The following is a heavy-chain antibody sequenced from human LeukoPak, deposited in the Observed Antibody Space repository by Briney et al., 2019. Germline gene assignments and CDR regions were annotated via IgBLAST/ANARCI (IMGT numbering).Heavy chain of an antibody. CDR1: GYTSTGYY. CDR3: ARGGSGSYSTSFDY. V-gene: IGHV1-2*04. D-gene: IGHD1-26*01. Sequence: ASVKVSCKASGYTSTGYYMHWVRQAPGQGLEWMGWINPNSGGTNYAQKFQGWVTMTRDTSISTAYMELSRLRSDDTAVYYCARGGSGSYSTSFDYWGQGTLVTVSS. CDR2: INPNSGGT. J-gene: IGHJ4*02.